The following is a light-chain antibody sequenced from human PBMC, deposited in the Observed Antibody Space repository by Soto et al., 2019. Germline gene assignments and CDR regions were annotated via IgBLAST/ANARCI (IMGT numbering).Light chain of an antibody. CDR2: SND. CDR3: AAWDDSLIGV. V-gene: IGLV1-44*01. CDR1: SSNIGSST. Sequence: QPVLTQPPSASGTPGQSVTISCSGSSSNIGSSTVNWYQQLPGMAPKLLIYSNDRRPSGVPDRFSGSKSGTSASLAISGLQSEDEAHYYCAAWDDSLIGVFGGGTKLTVL. J-gene: IGLJ3*02.